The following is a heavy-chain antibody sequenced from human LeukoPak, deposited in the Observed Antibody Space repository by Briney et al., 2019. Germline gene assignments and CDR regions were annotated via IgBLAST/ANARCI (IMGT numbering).Heavy chain of an antibody. CDR1: EFTASNND. J-gene: IGHJ4*02. D-gene: IGHD4-17*01. CDR3: AREAVTRNYFDY. V-gene: IGHV3-53*01. Sequence: PGGSLRLSCAASEFTASNNDMNWDRQAPGKGPEWVSVIYSSGSTYYADSVKGRFTISRDDSKNTLYLQMNSLRAEDTAVYYCAREAVTRNYFDYWGQGTLVTVSS. CDR2: IYSSGST.